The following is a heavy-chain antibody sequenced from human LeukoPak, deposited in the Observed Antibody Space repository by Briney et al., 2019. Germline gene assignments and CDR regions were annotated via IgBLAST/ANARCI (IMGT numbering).Heavy chain of an antibody. D-gene: IGHD5-18*01. CDR2: IYPGDSDT. V-gene: IGHV5-51*01. CDR1: GYSFTSYW. J-gene: IGHJ4*02. CDR3: ARRPVENTALEY. Sequence: GESLKISCKGSGYSFTSYWIAWVRQMPGKGLEWIGIIYPGDSDTKYSPSFRGQVTISADKSISTAYLQWSSLKASDTAMYYCARRPVENTALEYWGQGTLVTVSS.